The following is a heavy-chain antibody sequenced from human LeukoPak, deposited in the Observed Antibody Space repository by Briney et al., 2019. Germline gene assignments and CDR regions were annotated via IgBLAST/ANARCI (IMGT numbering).Heavy chain of an antibody. J-gene: IGHJ3*02. V-gene: IGHV3-74*01. CDR1: GFTLSNYW. D-gene: IGHD3-22*01. CDR2: INPDGGIT. CDR3: ARDPGYDSHAFDI. Sequence: PGGSLRLSCADSGFTLSNYWVHWVRQPPGKGLVWVSRINPDGGITNYADSVRGRFTISRDNAKNTLYLQMNSLRAEDTAVYYCARDPGYDSHAFDIWGQGTMVTVSS.